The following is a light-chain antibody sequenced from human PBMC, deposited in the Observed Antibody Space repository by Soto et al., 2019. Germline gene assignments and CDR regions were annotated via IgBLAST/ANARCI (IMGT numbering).Light chain of an antibody. CDR3: QQRSGWPPVYS. Sequence: EIVLTQSPATLSLAPGERATLSCRASQSVSNYLSWYQQKPGQAPRLLIYDASSRATGTPARFSGSVSGTDFTLTISSLEPEDFAVYYCQQRSGWPPVYSFGQGNKLEI. CDR1: QSVSNY. J-gene: IGKJ2*03. V-gene: IGKV3-11*01. CDR2: DAS.